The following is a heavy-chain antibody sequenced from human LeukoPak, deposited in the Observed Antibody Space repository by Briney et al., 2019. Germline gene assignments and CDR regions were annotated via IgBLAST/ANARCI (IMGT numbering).Heavy chain of an antibody. Sequence: SVKVSCKASGGTFSSYAISWVRQAPGQGLEWMGGIIPTFGTANYAQKFQGRVTITTDESTSPAYMELRSVRSEDTAVYYCARNRGVVVPAAMSSWFDPWGQGTLVTVSS. CDR1: GGTFSSYA. CDR3: ARNRGVVVPAAMSSWFDP. CDR2: IIPTFGTA. V-gene: IGHV1-69*05. D-gene: IGHD2-2*01. J-gene: IGHJ5*02.